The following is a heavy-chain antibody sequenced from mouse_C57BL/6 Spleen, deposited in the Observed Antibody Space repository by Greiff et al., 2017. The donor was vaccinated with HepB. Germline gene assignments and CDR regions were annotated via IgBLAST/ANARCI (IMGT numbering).Heavy chain of an antibody. CDR3: ARSFYYVFDY. J-gene: IGHJ2*01. CDR2: INYDGSST. D-gene: IGHD2-1*01. V-gene: IGHV5-16*01. Sequence: EVKLVESEGGLVQPGSSMKLSCTASGFTFSDYYMAWVRQVPEKGLEWVANINYDGSSTCYLDSLKSRFIISRDNAKNILYLQMSSLKSEDTATYYCARSFYYVFDYWGQGTTLTVSS. CDR1: GFTFSDYY.